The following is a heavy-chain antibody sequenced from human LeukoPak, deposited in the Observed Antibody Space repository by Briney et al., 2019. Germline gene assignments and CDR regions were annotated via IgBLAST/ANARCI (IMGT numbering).Heavy chain of an antibody. J-gene: IGHJ4*02. CDR2: IYTSGST. Sequence: SETLSLTCTISGGYISNNYWVWIRQPAGKGLEWIGRIYTSGSTIYNPSLKSRVTMSVDTSKNQFSLNLSSVTAADTAVYYCAGDKPGDHGKRPAERFDYWGQGTLVTVSS. D-gene: IGHD2-2*01. CDR3: AGDKPGDHGKRPAERFDY. V-gene: IGHV4-4*07. CDR1: GGYISNNY.